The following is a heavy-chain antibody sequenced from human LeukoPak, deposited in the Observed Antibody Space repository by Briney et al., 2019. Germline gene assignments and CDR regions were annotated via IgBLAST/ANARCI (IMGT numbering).Heavy chain of an antibody. V-gene: IGHV3-74*01. J-gene: IGHJ6*02. CDR2: INHDGSTT. CDR1: GFTFSSSW. CDR3: VRGRFYAMDV. Sequence: PGGSLRLSCAASGFTFSSSWMHWVRQAPGKGLVWVSRINHDGSTTNYVDSVKGRFTISRDNAKNTLYLQMNSLRAEDTAVFYCVRGRFYAMDVWGQGTTVTVSS.